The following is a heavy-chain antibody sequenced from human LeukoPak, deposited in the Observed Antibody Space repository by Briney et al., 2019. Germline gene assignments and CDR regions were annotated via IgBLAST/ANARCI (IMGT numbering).Heavy chain of an antibody. J-gene: IGHJ4*02. CDR1: GFTFGSFA. CDR2: ILGSGGSP. CDR3: GKTTAGYSSGQKPAWPVDY. V-gene: IGHV3-23*01. D-gene: IGHD5-18*01. Sequence: GGSLRLSCEASGFTFGSFAMYWVRQAPGKGLDWIAGILGSGGSPHYADSVKGRFTISRDNSKNTVYLQINSLRAEDTAVYYCGKTTAGYSSGQKPAWPVDYWGQGTLVTVSS.